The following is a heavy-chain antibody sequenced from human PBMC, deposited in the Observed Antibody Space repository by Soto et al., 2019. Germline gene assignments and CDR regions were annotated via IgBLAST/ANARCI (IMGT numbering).Heavy chain of an antibody. V-gene: IGHV5-51*01. Sequence: PGESLKISCKGSGYSFTSYWIGWVRQMSGKGFEWMGIIYPGDSDTRYSPSFQGQVTISADRSISTAYLQWSSLKASDTAMYYCARLKDGYNYVPFDYWGQGTLVTVSS. J-gene: IGHJ4*02. D-gene: IGHD5-12*01. CDR1: GYSFTSYW. CDR2: IYPGDSDT. CDR3: ARLKDGYNYVPFDY.